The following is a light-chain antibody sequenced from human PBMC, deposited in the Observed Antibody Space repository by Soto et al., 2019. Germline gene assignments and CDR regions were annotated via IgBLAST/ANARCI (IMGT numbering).Light chain of an antibody. V-gene: IGKV3-11*01. CDR1: QSVSSY. CDR2: DAS. J-gene: IGKJ4*01. CDR3: QQRSNWPPKT. Sequence: EIVFTQSPATLSLSPWERATLSCRASQSVSSYLAWYQQKPGQAPRLLIYDASNRATGIPARFSGSGSGTDFTLTISRLEPEDFAVYYCQQRSNWPPKTFGGGTKVDIK.